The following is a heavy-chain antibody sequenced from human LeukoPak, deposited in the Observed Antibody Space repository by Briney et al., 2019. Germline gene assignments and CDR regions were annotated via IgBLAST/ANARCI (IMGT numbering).Heavy chain of an antibody. Sequence: GGSLRLSCAASGFTFSSYAMSWVRQAPGKGLEWVSAISGSGGSTYYADSVKGRFTISRDNSKNTLYLQMNSLRAEDTAVYYCAKDAARVDYYYYGMDVWGQGTTVTVSS. V-gene: IGHV3-23*01. CDR3: AKDAARVDYYYYGMDV. CDR2: ISGSGGST. CDR1: GFTFSSYA. D-gene: IGHD6-13*01. J-gene: IGHJ6*02.